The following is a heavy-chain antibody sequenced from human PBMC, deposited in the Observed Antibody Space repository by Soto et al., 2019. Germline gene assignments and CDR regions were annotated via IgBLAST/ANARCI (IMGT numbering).Heavy chain of an antibody. V-gene: IGHV3-7*03. D-gene: IGHD2-15*01. CDR3: AREFRAGWSNYYYGMDV. Sequence: PVGSLRLSCAASGFTFSSYWMSWVRQAPGKGLEWVANIKQDGSEKYYVDSVKGRFTISRDNAKNSLYLQMNSLRAEDTAVYYCAREFRAGWSNYYYGMDVWGQGTTVTVSS. J-gene: IGHJ6*02. CDR1: GFTFSSYW. CDR2: IKQDGSEK.